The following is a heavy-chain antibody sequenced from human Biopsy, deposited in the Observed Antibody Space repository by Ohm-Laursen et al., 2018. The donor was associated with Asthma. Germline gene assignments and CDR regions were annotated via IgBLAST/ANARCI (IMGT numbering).Heavy chain of an antibody. CDR2: IKSKTDGGTT. J-gene: IGHJ4*02. Sequence: GSLRLSCTASGFTFSSYVMSWVRQAPGKGLEWVGRIKSKTDGGTTDYAAPVKGRFTISRDDSKNTLYLQMNSLKTEDTAVYYCTTGFWWTFDYWGQGTLVTVSS. V-gene: IGHV3-15*01. CDR3: TTGFWWTFDY. D-gene: IGHD3-16*01. CDR1: GFTFSSYV.